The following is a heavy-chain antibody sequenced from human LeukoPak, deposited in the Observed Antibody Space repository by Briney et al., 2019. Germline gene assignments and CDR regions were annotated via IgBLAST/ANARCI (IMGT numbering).Heavy chain of an antibody. CDR2: IYPGDSDT. V-gene: IGHV5-51*01. J-gene: IGHJ2*01. CDR3: ARHSIYWYFDL. Sequence: GESLKISCKGSGYSFTSYWIGWVGQMPGKGLEWMGIIYPGDSDTRYSPSFQGQVTISADKSISTAYLQWSSLKASDAAMYYCARHSIYWYFDLWGRGTLVTVSS. CDR1: GYSFTSYW. D-gene: IGHD3-9*01.